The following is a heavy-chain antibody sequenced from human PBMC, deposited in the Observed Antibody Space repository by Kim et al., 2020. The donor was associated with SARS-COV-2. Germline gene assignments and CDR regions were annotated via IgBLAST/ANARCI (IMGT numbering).Heavy chain of an antibody. Sequence: GGSLRLSCAASGFTFSSYAMSWVRQAPGKGLEWVSAISGSGGSTYYADSVKGRFTISRDNSKNTLYLQMNSLRAEDTAVYYCVVLGEFPGSFDYWGQGTLVTVSS. CDR2: ISGSGGST. J-gene: IGHJ4*02. V-gene: IGHV3-23*01. CDR1: GFTFSSYA. CDR3: VVLGEFPGSFDY. D-gene: IGHD3-16*01.